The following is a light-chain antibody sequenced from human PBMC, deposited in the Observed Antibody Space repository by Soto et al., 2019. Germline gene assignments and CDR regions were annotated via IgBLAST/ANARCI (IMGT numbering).Light chain of an antibody. CDR2: GIS. J-gene: IGKJ5*01. Sequence: EIVMTQSPATLSVSPLEIATPSFMASQSVNSNYLAWYQQKPGQAPRLLIYGISKRATDIPDRFSGSGSGTEFTLTISSLQPEDFATYYCRQHGQWPITFGQGTRLEIK. V-gene: IGKV3D-7*01. CDR1: QSVNSNY. CDR3: RQHGQWPIT.